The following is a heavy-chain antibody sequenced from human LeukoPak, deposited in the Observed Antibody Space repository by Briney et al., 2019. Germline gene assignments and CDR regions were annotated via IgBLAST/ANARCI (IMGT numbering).Heavy chain of an antibody. CDR2: ISSSGSTI. Sequence: PGGSLRLSCAASGFTFSSYEMNWVRQAPGKGLEWVSYISSSGSTIYYADSVKGRFTISRDNAKNSLYLQMNSLRAEDTAVYYCARAGGGKTYYYYYYMDVWGKGTTVTVSS. CDR1: GFTFSSYE. D-gene: IGHD4-23*01. V-gene: IGHV3-48*03. CDR3: ARAGGGKTYYYYYYMDV. J-gene: IGHJ6*03.